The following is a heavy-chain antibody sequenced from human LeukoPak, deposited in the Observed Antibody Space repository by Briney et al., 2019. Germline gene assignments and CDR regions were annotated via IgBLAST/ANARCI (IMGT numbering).Heavy chain of an antibody. Sequence: ASVKVYCKASGYTFTSYYMHWVRQAPGQGLEWMGIINPSGGSTSYAQKFQGRVTMTRDTSTSTVYMELSSLRSEDTAVYYCAREAVAGKNYYYGMDVWGQGTTVTVSS. CDR1: GYTFTSYY. CDR2: INPSGGST. D-gene: IGHD6-19*01. V-gene: IGHV1-46*01. CDR3: AREAVAGKNYYYGMDV. J-gene: IGHJ6*02.